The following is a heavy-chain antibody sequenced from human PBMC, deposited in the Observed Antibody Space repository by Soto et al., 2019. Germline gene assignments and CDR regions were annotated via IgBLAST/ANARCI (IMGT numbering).Heavy chain of an antibody. CDR2: ISYDGVSK. Sequence: GGSLRHSCAASGFSFSSHAMHWVRQAPGKGLEWVAGISYDGVSKYYTGSVKGRFTIARDNSRNALYLQLNSLSSGDTAIYYCASEQQSRRVGDYWGLGTLVTVSS. V-gene: IGHV3-30-3*01. CDR3: ASEQQSRRVGDY. J-gene: IGHJ4*02. CDR1: GFSFSSHA. D-gene: IGHD6-13*01.